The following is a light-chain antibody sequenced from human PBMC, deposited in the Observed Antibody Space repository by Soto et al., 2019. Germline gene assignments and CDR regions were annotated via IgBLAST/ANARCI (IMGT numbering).Light chain of an antibody. J-gene: IGLJ2*01. CDR1: SSDVGSYNL. CDR2: EGS. Sequence: QSVLTQPASVSGSPRQSITISCTGTSSDVGSYNLVSWYQQHPGKAPKLMIYEGSKRPSGVSNRVSGSTSGNTASLTISGLQAEDEADYYCCSYAGSSTLVFGGGTKLTVL. CDR3: CSYAGSSTLV. V-gene: IGLV2-23*01.